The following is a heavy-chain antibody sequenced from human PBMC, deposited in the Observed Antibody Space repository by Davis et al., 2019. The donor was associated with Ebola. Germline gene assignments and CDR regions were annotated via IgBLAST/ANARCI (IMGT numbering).Heavy chain of an antibody. Sequence: SVKVSCKVSGGSFNDYAISWVRQAPGQGLEWMGGIIPMVGKANSAQKFQDRLMITAEESRSTAYMELSSLGSEDTAVYFCAAKNGYFNFYHLDVWGKGTTIIVSS. CDR2: IIPMVGKA. D-gene: IGHD3-22*01. V-gene: IGHV1-69*13. J-gene: IGHJ6*03. CDR3: AAKNGYFNFYHLDV. CDR1: GGSFNDYA.